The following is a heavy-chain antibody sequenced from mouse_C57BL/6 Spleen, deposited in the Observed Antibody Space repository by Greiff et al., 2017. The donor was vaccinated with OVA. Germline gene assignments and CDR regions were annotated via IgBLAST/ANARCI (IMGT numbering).Heavy chain of an antibody. V-gene: IGHV2-9-1*01. CDR3: ARRGIYDGYHILDY. D-gene: IGHD2-3*01. CDR1: GFSLTSYA. Sequence: VQLVESGPGLVAPSQSLSITCTVSGFSLTSYAISWVRQPPGKGLEWLGVIWTGGGTNYNSALKSRLSISKDNSKSQVFLKMNSLQTDDTARYYCARRGIYDGYHILDYWGQGTTLTVSS. CDR2: IWTGGGT. J-gene: IGHJ2*01.